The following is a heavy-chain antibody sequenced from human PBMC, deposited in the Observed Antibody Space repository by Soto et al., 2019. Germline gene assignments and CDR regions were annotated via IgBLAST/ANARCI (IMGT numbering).Heavy chain of an antibody. CDR2: TSFDGSKK. J-gene: IGHJ6*02. CDR1: GFIFSSYS. CDR3: ARVATVFGVAPYGMDV. V-gene: IGHV3-30-3*01. D-gene: IGHD3-3*01. Sequence: ESGGGVVQPGGSLRLSCAASGFIFSSYSMHWVRQAPGKGLQWVAVTSFDGSKKYYADSVKGRFTISRDNSKNTLYLQMNSLRGDDTAVYYCARVATVFGVAPYGMDVWGQGTTVTVSS.